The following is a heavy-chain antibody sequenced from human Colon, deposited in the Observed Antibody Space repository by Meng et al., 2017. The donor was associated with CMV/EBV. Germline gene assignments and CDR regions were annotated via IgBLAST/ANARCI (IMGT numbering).Heavy chain of an antibody. D-gene: IGHD3-3*01. CDR1: GFTFSTYS. CDR3: ARSYYDLRSGYPDYAFDI. CDR2: ISYDGSNK. V-gene: IGHV3-30-3*01. Sequence: GESLKISCAASGFTFSTYSMHWVRQAPGKGLEWVAVISYDGSNKYIADSVNGRFTISRDNSRNTLYLQMSSLRAEDTAVYYCARSYYDLRSGYPDYAFDIWGQGTMVTVSS. J-gene: IGHJ3*02.